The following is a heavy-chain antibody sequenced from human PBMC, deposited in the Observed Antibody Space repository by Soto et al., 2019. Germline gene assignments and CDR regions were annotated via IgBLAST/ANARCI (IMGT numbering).Heavy chain of an antibody. CDR1: GYTFTSYA. D-gene: IGHD2-2*01. V-gene: IGHV1-3*01. CDR2: INAGNGNT. CDR3: ARYGVVPAAHYYYYGMDV. J-gene: IGHJ6*02. Sequence: ASVKVSCMASGYTFTSYAMHWVRQAPGQRLEWMGWINAGNGNTKYSQKFQGRVTITRDTSASTAYMELSSLRSEDTAVYYCARYGVVPAAHYYYYGMDVWGQGTTVTVSS.